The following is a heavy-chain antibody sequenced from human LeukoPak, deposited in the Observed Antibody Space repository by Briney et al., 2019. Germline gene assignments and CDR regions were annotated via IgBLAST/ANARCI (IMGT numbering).Heavy chain of an antibody. V-gene: IGHV1-46*01. CDR1: GYTFTSYY. D-gene: IGHD2-21*02. J-gene: IGHJ4*02. CDR3: ARDLAGVTRDY. CDR2: INPSGGST. Sequence: ASVKVSCKASGYTFTSYYMHWVRQAPGQGLEWMGIINPSGGSTSYAQKFQGRVTMTRDTSTSTVYMELSSLRSEDTAVYYRARDLAGVTRDYWGQGTLVTVSS.